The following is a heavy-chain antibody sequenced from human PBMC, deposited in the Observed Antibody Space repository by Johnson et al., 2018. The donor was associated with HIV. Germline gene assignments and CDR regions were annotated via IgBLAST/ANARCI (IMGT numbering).Heavy chain of an antibody. D-gene: IGHD2-15*01. CDR3: VRGIVVVVAAGRADAFDI. J-gene: IGHJ3*02. V-gene: IGHV3-20*04. Sequence: VQLVESGGGVLRPGTSLRLSCAASGFTFDDYGMSWVRQAPGKGLEWVSGINWNGGSKDYADSVKGRFTISRDNAKNSLYLQMNSLRAEDTALYYCVRGIVVVVAAGRADAFDIWGQGTMVTVSS. CDR2: INWNGGSK. CDR1: GFTFDDYG.